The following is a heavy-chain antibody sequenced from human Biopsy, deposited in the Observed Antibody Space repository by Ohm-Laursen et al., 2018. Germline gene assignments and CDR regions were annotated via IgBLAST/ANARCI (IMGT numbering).Heavy chain of an antibody. CDR3: ARATNSTGWPYYYFCGMDV. CDR1: GGSISSDY. V-gene: IGHV4-59*07. J-gene: IGHJ6*02. CDR2: IYYSGST. D-gene: IGHD2/OR15-2a*01. Sequence: SDTLSLTCTVSGGSISSDYWSWIRQTPGKGLEWIGYIYYSGSTNYNPSLKSRVTISVDTSKNQLSLRLNSVTAADTAVYYCARATNSTGWPYYYFCGMDVWGQGTTVTVSS.